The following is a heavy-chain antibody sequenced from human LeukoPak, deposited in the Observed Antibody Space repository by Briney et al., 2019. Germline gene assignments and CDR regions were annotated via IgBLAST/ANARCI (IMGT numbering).Heavy chain of an antibody. Sequence: ASVKVSCKASGYTFTSYGINWVRQAPGQGFEWMGWISGYNGNTNYAQNLQGRVTMTTDTSTSTAYMELRSLRSDDTAVYYCARGYPLSTTAAGTYFQHWGQGTLVTVSS. CDR1: GYTFTSYG. D-gene: IGHD6-13*01. V-gene: IGHV1-18*01. CDR3: ARGYPLSTTAAGTYFQH. J-gene: IGHJ1*01. CDR2: ISGYNGNT.